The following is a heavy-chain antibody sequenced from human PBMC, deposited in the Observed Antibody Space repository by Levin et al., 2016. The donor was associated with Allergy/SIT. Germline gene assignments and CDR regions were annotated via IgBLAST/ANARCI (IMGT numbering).Heavy chain of an antibody. V-gene: IGHV1-2*02. CDR2: ISPNSGGT. Sequence: WVRQAPGQGLEWMGWISPNSGGTKYAQKFQGRVSMTRDTSISTAYMELSRLTSDDTAVYYCAKVRPGSDAFDIWGQGTMVTVSS. CDR3: AKVRPGSDAFDI. J-gene: IGHJ3*02.